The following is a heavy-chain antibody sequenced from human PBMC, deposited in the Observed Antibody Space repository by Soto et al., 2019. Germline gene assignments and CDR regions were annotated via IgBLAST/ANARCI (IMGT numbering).Heavy chain of an antibody. CDR3: ASEARVFYGMDV. CDR2: IIPIFGTA. J-gene: IGHJ6*02. D-gene: IGHD2-8*01. Sequence: GASVKVSCKSSGGTGSSYAISWVRQAHAQGLEWMGGIIPIFGTANYAQKFQGRVTITADESTSTAYMELSSLRSEDTAVYYCASEARVFYGMDVWGQGTTVSV. CDR1: GGTGSSYA. V-gene: IGHV1-69*13.